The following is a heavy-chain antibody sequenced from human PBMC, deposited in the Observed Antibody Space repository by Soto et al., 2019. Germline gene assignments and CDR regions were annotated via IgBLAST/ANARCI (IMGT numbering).Heavy chain of an antibody. CDR1: GGSFSGYY. CDR3: ARARYCSGGSCYVGTAMARFDY. D-gene: IGHD2-15*01. CDR2: INHSGST. J-gene: IGHJ4*02. Sequence: ETLSLTCAVYGGSFSGYYWSWIRQPPGKGLEWIGEINHSGSTNYNPSLKSRVTISVDTSKNQFSLKLSSVTAADTAVYYCARARYCSGGSCYVGTAMARFDYWGQGTLVTVSS. V-gene: IGHV4-34*01.